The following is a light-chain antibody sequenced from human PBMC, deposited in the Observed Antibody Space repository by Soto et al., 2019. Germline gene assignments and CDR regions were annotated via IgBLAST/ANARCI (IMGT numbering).Light chain of an antibody. CDR3: QHYVNWPLT. CDR1: QSISSSA. CDR2: GSS. V-gene: IGKV3-20*01. Sequence: EIVLTQSPGTLSLSPGERGILSCRASQSISSSALAWYQQKPGQAPSLLIYGSSRRATGIPDRFSGSGSGTDFTLTISRLEPEDFAVYYCQHYVNWPLTFGGGTKVESK. J-gene: IGKJ4*01.